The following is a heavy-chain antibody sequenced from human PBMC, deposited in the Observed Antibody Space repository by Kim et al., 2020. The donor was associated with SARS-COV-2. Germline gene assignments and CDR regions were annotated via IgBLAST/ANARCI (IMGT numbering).Heavy chain of an antibody. CDR1: GFTFSLYT. D-gene: IGHD1-7*01. J-gene: IGHJ2*01. Sequence: GGSLRHSCAASGFTFSLYTMNWVRQAPGKGPEWISHISSTSSTIYYADSVKGRLTVSRDNAKNSLYLQMNSLRAEDTAIYFCTRENFWYFDLWGRGTLVTVSS. V-gene: IGHV3-48*04. CDR2: ISSTSSTI. CDR3: TRENFWYFDL.